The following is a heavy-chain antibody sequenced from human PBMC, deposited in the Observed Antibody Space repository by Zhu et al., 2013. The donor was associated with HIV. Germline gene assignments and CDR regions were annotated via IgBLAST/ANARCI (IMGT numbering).Heavy chain of an antibody. J-gene: IGHJ3*02. CDR2: IYPGDSET. Sequence: EVQLVQSGAELKKPGEPLKISCRASGYNFTSYWVGWVRQKPGEGLEWMAIIYPGDSETKYNPSFQGLVTISADESISTAYLQWNSLRTSDTAMYYCARHFGRGVGELFDAFDIWGQGTMVTVSS. D-gene: IGHD3-10*01. CDR1: GYNFTSYW. V-gene: IGHV5-51*01. CDR3: ARHFGRGVGELFDAFDI.